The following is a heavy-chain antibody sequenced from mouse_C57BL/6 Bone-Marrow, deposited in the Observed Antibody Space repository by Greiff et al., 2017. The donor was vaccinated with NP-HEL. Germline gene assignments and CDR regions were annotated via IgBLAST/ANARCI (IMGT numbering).Heavy chain of an antibody. CDR3: ARRGNYVWFAY. D-gene: IGHD2-1*01. V-gene: IGHV1-47*01. CDR2: FHPYNDDT. J-gene: IGHJ3*01. Sequence: QVQLKESGAELVKPGASVKMSCKASGYTFTTYPIEWMKQNHGKSLEWIGNFHPYNDDTKYNEKFKGKATLTVEKSSSTVYLKLSRLTSADSSVYSCARRGNYVWFAYWGQGTLVTVSA. CDR1: GYTFTTYP.